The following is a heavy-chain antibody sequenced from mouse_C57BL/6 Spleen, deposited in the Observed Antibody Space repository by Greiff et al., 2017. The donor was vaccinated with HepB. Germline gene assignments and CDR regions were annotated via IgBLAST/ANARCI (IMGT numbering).Heavy chain of an antibody. Sequence: QVQLQQPGAELVKPGASVKMSCKASGYTFTSYWITWVKQRPGQGLEWIGDIYPGSGSTNYNEKFKSKATLTVDTSSSTAYMQLSSLTSEDSAVYYCARPYYGSSWGYYFDYWGQGTTLTVSS. V-gene: IGHV1-55*01. CDR1: GYTFTSYW. CDR2: IYPGSGST. J-gene: IGHJ2*01. CDR3: ARPYYGSSWGYYFDY. D-gene: IGHD1-1*01.